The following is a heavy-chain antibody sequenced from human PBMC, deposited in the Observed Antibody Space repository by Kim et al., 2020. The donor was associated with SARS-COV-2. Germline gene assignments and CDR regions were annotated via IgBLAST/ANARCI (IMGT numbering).Heavy chain of an antibody. J-gene: IGHJ5*02. CDR1: GYTFSNYA. V-gene: IGHV7-4-1*02. CDR2: INTNTGNP. CDR3: AREWVLIDIIVIPTTMGLDP. Sequence: ASVKVSCKASGYTFSNYAMNWVRQAPGQGLEWMGWINTNTGNPTYAQGFTGRFVFSLDTSVSTAYLQINSLKTEDTAVYYCAREWVLIDIIVIPTTMGLDPWGQGTLVTVSS. D-gene: IGHD2-2*01.